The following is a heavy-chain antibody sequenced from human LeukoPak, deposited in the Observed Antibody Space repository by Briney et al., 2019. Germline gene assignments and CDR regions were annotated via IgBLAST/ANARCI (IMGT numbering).Heavy chain of an antibody. J-gene: IGHJ4*02. D-gene: IGHD3-22*01. Sequence: PGGSLRLSCAASGFTFSSSGMSWVRQAPGKGLEWVSAISDNGHNTFYADSVKGRFTISRDSSKNSLYLQMNTLRPQDTDFYYCERDSRITMIMGYEDYWGQGTLVTVSS. CDR3: ERDSRITMIMGYEDY. CDR2: ISDNGHNT. V-gene: IGHV3-23*01. CDR1: GFTFSSSG.